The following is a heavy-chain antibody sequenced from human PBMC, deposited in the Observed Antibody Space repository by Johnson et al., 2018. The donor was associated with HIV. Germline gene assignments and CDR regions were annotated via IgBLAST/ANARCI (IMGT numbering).Heavy chain of an antibody. CDR1: GFAVSNNY. V-gene: IGHV3-66*03. D-gene: IGHD6-13*01. Sequence: VQLVESGGGLIQPGGSLRLSCAVSGFAVSNNYMSWVRQAPGQGLEWVSRINIDGSRTTYADSVKGRFTISRDNAKNTLYLQMNSLRAEDTAVYYCARDQAAAGGEDFDIWGQGTLVTVSS. CDR2: INIDGSRT. CDR3: ARDQAAAGGEDFDI. J-gene: IGHJ3*02.